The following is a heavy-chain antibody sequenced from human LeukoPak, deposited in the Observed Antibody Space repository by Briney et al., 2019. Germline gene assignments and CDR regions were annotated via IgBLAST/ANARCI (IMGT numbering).Heavy chain of an antibody. J-gene: IGHJ6*03. D-gene: IGHD5-18*01. CDR3: ARGGYSYGTSYYYYYYMDV. CDR1: GGSISSYY. CDR2: IYTSGST. V-gene: IGHV4-4*07. Sequence: SETLSLTCTVSGGSISSYYWSWIRQPAGKGLEWIGRIYTSGSTNYNPSLKSRVTMSVDTSKNQFSLKLSSVTAADTAVYYCARGGYSYGTSYYYYYYMDVWGKGTTVTVSS.